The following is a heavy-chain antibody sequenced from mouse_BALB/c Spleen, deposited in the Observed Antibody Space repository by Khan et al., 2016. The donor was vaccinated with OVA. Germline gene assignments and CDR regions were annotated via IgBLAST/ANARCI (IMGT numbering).Heavy chain of an antibody. CDR3: VRRGYDSGRGALFAY. J-gene: IGHJ3*01. CDR2: IWSAGST. V-gene: IGHV2-2*02. CDR1: GFSLANYS. Sequence: QVQLKQSGPGLVQPSQSLSITCTVSGFSLANYSVHWVRQSPGKGLEWLGVIWSAGSTDYNAAFISRLTISKDNSRSQVFFKVNSLQPTDTAIYYCVRRGYDSGRGALFAYWGQGTLVTVSA. D-gene: IGHD2-4*01.